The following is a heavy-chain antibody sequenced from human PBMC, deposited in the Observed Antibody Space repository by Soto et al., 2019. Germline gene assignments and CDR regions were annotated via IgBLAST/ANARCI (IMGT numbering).Heavy chain of an antibody. Sequence: EVQLVQSGAEVKKPGESLKISCKGSGYSFTSYWIGWVRQMPGKGLEWMGIIYPGDSDTRYSPSFQGQVTISADKSISTAYLQWSSLKASDSAMYYCARHDRYYGSGRYYTNWFDPWGQGTLVTVSS. CDR1: GYSFTSYW. J-gene: IGHJ5*02. CDR2: IYPGDSDT. V-gene: IGHV5-51*01. CDR3: ARHDRYYGSGRYYTNWFDP. D-gene: IGHD3-10*01.